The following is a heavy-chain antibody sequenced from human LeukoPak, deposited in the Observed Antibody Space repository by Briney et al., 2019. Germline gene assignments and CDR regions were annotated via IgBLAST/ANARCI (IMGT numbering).Heavy chain of an antibody. V-gene: IGHV3-23*01. J-gene: IGHJ4*02. CDR3: AKCGYKIGIAAADDY. CDR1: GFTFSSYA. CDR2: ISGSGGST. D-gene: IGHD6-13*01. Sequence: GGSLRLSCAASGFTFSSYAMSWVRQAPGKGLEWVSAISGSGGSTYCADSVKGRFTISRDNSKNTLYLQMNSLRAEDTAVYYCAKCGYKIGIAAADDYWGQGTLVTVSS.